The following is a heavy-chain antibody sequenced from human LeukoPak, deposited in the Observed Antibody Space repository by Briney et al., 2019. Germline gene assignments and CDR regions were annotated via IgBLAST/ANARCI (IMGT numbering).Heavy chain of an antibody. CDR3: AKAYSSSSEVWVRYYYYYMDV. Sequence: GGSLRLSCAASGFTFSSYGMHWVRQAPGKGLEWVAVISYDGSNKYYADSVKGRFTISRDNSKNTLYLQMNSLRAEDTAVYYCAKAYSSSSEVWVRYYYYYMDVWGKGTTVTVSS. V-gene: IGHV3-30*18. D-gene: IGHD6-6*01. CDR2: ISYDGSNK. J-gene: IGHJ6*03. CDR1: GFTFSSYG.